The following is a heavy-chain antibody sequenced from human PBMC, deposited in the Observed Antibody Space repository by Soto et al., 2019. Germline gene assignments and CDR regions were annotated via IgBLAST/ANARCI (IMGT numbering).Heavy chain of an antibody. J-gene: IGHJ3*02. V-gene: IGHV1-69*13. D-gene: IGHD3-22*01. CDR1: GGTFSSYA. CDR3: ARVERNYYDSSGYNDAFDI. CDR2: IIPIFGTA. Sequence: ASVKVSCKASGGTFSSYAISWVRQAPGQGLERMGGIIPIFGTANYAQKFQGRVTITADESTSTAYMELSSLRSEDTAVYYCARVERNYYDSSGYNDAFDIWGQGTMVTVSS.